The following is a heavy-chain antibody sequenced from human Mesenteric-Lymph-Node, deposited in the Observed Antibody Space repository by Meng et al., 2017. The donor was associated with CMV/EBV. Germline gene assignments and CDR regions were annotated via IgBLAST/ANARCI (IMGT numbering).Heavy chain of an antibody. Sequence: GGSLRLSCAASGFTFSSYSMNWVRQAPGKGLEWVSSISSSSSYIYYADSVKGRFTISRDNAKNSLYLQMNSLRAEDTAVYYCASERTIMVRAVPDTPKNDYWGQGTLVTVSS. D-gene: IGHD3-10*01. J-gene: IGHJ4*02. CDR1: GFTFSSYS. CDR3: ASERTIMVRAVPDTPKNDY. V-gene: IGHV3-21*01. CDR2: ISSSSSYI.